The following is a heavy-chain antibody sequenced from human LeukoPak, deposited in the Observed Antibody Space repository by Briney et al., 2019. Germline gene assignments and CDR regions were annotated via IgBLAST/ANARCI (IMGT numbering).Heavy chain of an antibody. J-gene: IGHJ6*02. D-gene: IGHD3-10*01. CDR2: ISGSGGST. CDR3: AKEAFITTVRGVNYYYGMDV. V-gene: IGHV3-23*01. Sequence: GGSLRLSCAASGFXFSTYAISWVRQAPGKGLEWVSGISGSGGSTYYADSVKGRFTISRDNSKNTLYLQMNSLRAEDTAVFYCAKEAFITTVRGVNYYYGMDVWGQGTTVAVSS. CDR1: GFXFSTYA.